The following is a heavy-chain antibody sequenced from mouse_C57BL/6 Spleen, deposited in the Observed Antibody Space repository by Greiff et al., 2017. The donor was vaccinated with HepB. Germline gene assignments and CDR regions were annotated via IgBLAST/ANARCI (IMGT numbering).Heavy chain of an antibody. CDR3: AKSNSWDRNFDC. Sequence: QVQLQQSGPELVKSGASVKISCKASGYAFSSFWMNWVMQGPGKGLEWIGRIYPGDGDTNYNGKFKGKATLTADKSSSTAYMQLSSLTSEDSAVYFCAKSNSWDRNFDCWGQGTTLTVSS. J-gene: IGHJ2*01. CDR1: GYAFSSFW. CDR2: IYPGDGDT. D-gene: IGHD4-1*01. V-gene: IGHV1-82*01.